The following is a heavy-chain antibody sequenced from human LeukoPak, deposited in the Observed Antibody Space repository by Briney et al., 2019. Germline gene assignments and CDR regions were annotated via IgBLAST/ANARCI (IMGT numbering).Heavy chain of an antibody. CDR2: IYYRGSI. V-gene: IGHV4-59*01. Sequence: SETLSHTCSVSGGSISSYYWSWIRQPPGKGLECIGYIYYRGSINYNPSLKSRVTISLDTSKNQFSLKLSSVTAADTAVYYCARCNEGLDYWGQGTLVTVSS. D-gene: IGHD1-1*01. CDR3: ARCNEGLDY. CDR1: GGSISSYY. J-gene: IGHJ4*02.